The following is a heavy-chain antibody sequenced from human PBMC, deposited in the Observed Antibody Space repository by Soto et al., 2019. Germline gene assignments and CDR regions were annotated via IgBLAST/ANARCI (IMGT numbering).Heavy chain of an antibody. CDR1: GYTFNVYY. CDR2: VYPKNGVT. V-gene: IGHV1-2*02. D-gene: IGHD1-7*01. J-gene: IGHJ4*02. CDR3: VRENWHYDY. Sequence: RASVKVSCKASGYTFNVYYIHWVRQAPGQGLEWVGFVYPKNGVTDLAQKFQGRVTLTRDTSISTVYMELSSLKSDDTAVYFCVRENWHYDYWXQGTLVTVSS.